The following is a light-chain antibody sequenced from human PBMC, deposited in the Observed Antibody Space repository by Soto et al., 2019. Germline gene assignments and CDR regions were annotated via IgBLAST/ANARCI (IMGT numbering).Light chain of an antibody. V-gene: IGKV2-28*01. J-gene: IGKJ2*01. CDR3: MQALETSYT. CDR2: LGS. Sequence: DIVMTQSPLSLPVTPGGPASISCRSSQSLLQSNGYSYVDWYLQKPGQSPQLLIFLGSNRASGVPDRFSGSGSGTDFTLKISRVEAEHVGTYFCMQALETSYTFGQGTKLEIK. CDR1: QSLLQSNGYSY.